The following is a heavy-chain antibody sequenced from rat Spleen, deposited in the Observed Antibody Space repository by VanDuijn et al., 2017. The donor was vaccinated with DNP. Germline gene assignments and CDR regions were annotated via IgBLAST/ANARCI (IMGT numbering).Heavy chain of an antibody. CDR3: TREEAYFGYDYLDY. D-gene: IGHD1-6*01. Sequence: EVQLQESGSGLVKPSQSLSLTCSVTGYSITTNFWGWIRKFPGNKMEWIGHISYSDSTSYPSLKSRISITRDTSKNQFFLQFNSVTTEETATYYCTREEAYFGYDYLDYWGQGVMVTVSS. J-gene: IGHJ2*01. V-gene: IGHV3-1*01. CDR1: GYSITTNF. CDR2: ISYSDST.